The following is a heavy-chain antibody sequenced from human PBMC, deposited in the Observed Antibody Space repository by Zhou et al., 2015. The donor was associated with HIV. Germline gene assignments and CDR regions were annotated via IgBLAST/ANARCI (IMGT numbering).Heavy chain of an antibody. D-gene: IGHD7-27*01. CDR3: AREGWGSWYFDL. Sequence: QVLLVQSGAEVKKPGSSVKVSCEASGGTFSNYAVSWVRQAPGQGLEWMGAIIPMFGTVRYAQKFQGRVTITADKSTSTAYMELSSLTSEDTAAYFCAREGWGSWYFDLWGRGTLVSVSS. CDR1: GGTFSNYA. CDR2: IIPMFGTV. J-gene: IGHJ2*01. V-gene: IGHV1-69*06.